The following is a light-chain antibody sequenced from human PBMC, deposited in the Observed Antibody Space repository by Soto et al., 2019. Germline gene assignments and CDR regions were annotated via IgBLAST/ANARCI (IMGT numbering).Light chain of an antibody. CDR2: GVS. V-gene: IGLV2-14*01. CDR1: RSDIGSYNY. CDR3: ISYTGSSTSYV. J-gene: IGLJ1*01. Sequence: QSVLTQPASVSGSPGQSITISFSGTRSDIGSYNYVAWYQQFPGKTPKILIYGVSNRPSGVSSRFSGSKSGNTASLTTSGLQAEDEADYYCISYTGSSTSYVFGSGTKV.